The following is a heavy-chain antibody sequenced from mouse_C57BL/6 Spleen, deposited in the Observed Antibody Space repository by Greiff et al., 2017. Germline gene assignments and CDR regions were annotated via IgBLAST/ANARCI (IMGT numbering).Heavy chain of an antibody. CDR1: GYAFTNYL. CDR3: ARGNDYDVGYYAMDY. J-gene: IGHJ4*01. Sequence: VKLMESGAELVRPGPSVKVSCKASGYAFTNYLIEWVKQRPGQGLEWIGVINPGSGGTNYNEKFKGKATLTADKSSSTAYMQLSSLTSEDSAVYFCARGNDYDVGYYAMDYWGQGTSVTVSS. D-gene: IGHD2-4*01. V-gene: IGHV1-54*01. CDR2: INPGSGGT.